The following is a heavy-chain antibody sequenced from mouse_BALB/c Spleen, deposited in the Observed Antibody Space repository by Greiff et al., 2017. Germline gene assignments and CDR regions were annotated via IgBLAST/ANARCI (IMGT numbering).Heavy chain of an antibody. CDR1: GFTFSNYW. V-gene: IGHV6-6*02. J-gene: IGHJ4*01. D-gene: IGHD4-1*01. Sequence: EVMLVESGGGLVQPGGSMKLSCVASGFTFSNYWMNWVRQSPEKGLEWVAEIRLKSNNYATHYAESVKGRFTISRDDSKSSVYLQMNNLRAEDTGIYYCTRDSGPYAMDYWGQGTSVTVSS. CDR3: TRDSGPYAMDY. CDR2: IRLKSNNYAT.